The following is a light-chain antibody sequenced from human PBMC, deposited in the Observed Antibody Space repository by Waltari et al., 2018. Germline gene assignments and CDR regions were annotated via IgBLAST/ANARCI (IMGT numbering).Light chain of an antibody. CDR1: QSLGTN. CDR3: QQYERRPYS. CDR2: DSS. V-gene: IGKV3-15*01. Sequence: EIVMTQFPVSLSVLPGERATLFCRASQSLGTNVAWYQQRPGRAPRLLIYDSSIKAPGVPTRISASGSGTEFSLVISSLRREDFAVYYCQQYERRPYSFGQGTKVDI. J-gene: IGKJ2*03.